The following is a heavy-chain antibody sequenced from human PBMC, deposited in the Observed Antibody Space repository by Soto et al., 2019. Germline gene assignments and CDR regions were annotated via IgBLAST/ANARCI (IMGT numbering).Heavy chain of an antibody. J-gene: IGHJ4*02. D-gene: IGHD6-19*01. V-gene: IGHV3-33*01. CDR2: IWYDGSNK. Sequence: QVQLVESGGGVVQPGRSLRLSCAASGFTFSSSGLHWVRQAPGKGLEWVAVIWYDGSNKYYADSVKGRFTISRDNSKNTLYLQMNSLRAEGTAVYYCASSGIEVAGGFDYWGQVTLVTVSS. CDR3: ASSGIEVAGGFDY. CDR1: GFTFSSSG.